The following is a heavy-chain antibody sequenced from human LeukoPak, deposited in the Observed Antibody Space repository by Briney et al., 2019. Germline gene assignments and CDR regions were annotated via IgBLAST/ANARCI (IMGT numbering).Heavy chain of an antibody. J-gene: IGHJ6*02. CDR3: ANDVYDSSGYYYYGMDV. V-gene: IGHV3-23*01. Sequence: GGSLRLSCAASGFTFSSYAMSWVRQAPGKGLEWVSAISGSGGSTYYADSVKGRFTISRDNSKNTLYLQMNSLRAEDTAVYYCANDVYDSSGYYYYGMDVWGQGTTVTVSS. CDR2: ISGSGGST. CDR1: GFTFSSYA. D-gene: IGHD3-22*01.